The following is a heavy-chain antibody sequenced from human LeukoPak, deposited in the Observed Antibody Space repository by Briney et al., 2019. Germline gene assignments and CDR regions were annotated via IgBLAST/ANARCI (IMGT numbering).Heavy chain of an antibody. CDR1: GGSISSSTDY. CDR3: ARHDRSGYESRGLFDY. CDR2: ISYSGST. Sequence: SETQSLTCTVSGGSISSSTDYWGWIRQPPGKGLEWMGSISYSGSTYQNPSLKSRVTIFVDTSKNQFSLKVSSVIAADTAVYYCARHDRSGYESRGLFDYWGQGTLVTVSS. D-gene: IGHD5-12*01. J-gene: IGHJ4*02. V-gene: IGHV4-39*01.